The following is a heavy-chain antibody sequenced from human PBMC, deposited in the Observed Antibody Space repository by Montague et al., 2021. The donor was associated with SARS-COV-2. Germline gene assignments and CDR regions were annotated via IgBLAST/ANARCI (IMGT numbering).Heavy chain of an antibody. J-gene: IGHJ5*02. CDR3: AKSFSGTRNWFDI. Sequence: SLRLSCAASGFIFTNYGMNWVRRAPGKGLESVAGISGFGGGTYYSDSVKGRFTISRATSNSTLFLQMDCLRAEDTAIYYCAKSFSGTRNWFDIWGQGTLVTVSS. V-gene: IGHV3-23*01. CDR2: ISGFGGGT. D-gene: IGHD1-14*01. CDR1: GFIFTNYG.